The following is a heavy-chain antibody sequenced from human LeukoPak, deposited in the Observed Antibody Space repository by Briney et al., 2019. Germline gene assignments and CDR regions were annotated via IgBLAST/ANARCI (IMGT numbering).Heavy chain of an antibody. V-gene: IGHV3-48*01. J-gene: IGHJ5*02. D-gene: IGHD4-11*01. CDR3: ARLGVTTTYNWFDP. CDR2: ISGNTNTI. CDR1: GFTFTTYS. Sequence: GSLRLSCTASGFTFTTYSMNWVRQAPGKGLEWVSYISGNTNTIYYADSVRGRFTISRDNAKNSLYLQMNSLRAEDTAVYYCARLGVTTTYNWFDPWGQGTLVTVSS.